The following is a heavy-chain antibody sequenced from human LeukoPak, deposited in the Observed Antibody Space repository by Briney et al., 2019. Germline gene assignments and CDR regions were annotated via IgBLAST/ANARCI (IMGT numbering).Heavy chain of an antibody. Sequence: SETLSLTCTVSGYSISSGYYWGWIRQPPGKGLEWIGSIYHSGSTYYNPSLKSRVTISVDTSKNQFSLKLSSVTAADTAVYYCARLDYYDNRADYWGQGTLVTVSS. CDR1: GYSISSGYY. D-gene: IGHD3-22*01. CDR2: IYHSGST. J-gene: IGHJ4*02. CDR3: ARLDYYDNRADY. V-gene: IGHV4-38-2*02.